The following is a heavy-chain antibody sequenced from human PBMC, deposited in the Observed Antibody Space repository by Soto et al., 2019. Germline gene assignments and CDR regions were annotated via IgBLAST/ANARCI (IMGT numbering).Heavy chain of an antibody. V-gene: IGHV3-48*03. J-gene: IGHJ4*02. Sequence: SLRLSCAASGFAVNNYEMNWVRQTPVEGLDGISYISGSGSTIYYADSVKGRFTISRDNAKNSLYLHMNSLRDEDTGVYYCVREREVDDFWTGSAFRYLGQAKLVNVS. D-gene: IGHD3-3*01. CDR1: GFAVNNYE. CDR3: VREREVDDFWTGSAFRY. CDR2: ISGSGSTI.